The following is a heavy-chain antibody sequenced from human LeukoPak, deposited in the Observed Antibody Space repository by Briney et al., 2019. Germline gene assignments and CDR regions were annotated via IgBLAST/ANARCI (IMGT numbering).Heavy chain of an antibody. Sequence: GGSLRLSCAASGFTFSSYSMNWVRQAPGKGLEWVSSISSSSSYIYYADSVKGRFTISRDNAKNSLYLQMNSLRAEDTAVYYCARVGGATIDYWGQGTLLTLSS. CDR1: GFTFSSYS. CDR2: ISSSSSYI. CDR3: ARVGGATIDY. D-gene: IGHD3-10*01. J-gene: IGHJ4*02. V-gene: IGHV3-21*01.